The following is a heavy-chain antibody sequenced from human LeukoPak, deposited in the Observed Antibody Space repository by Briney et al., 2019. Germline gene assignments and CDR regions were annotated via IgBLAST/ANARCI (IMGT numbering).Heavy chain of an antibody. D-gene: IGHD4-17*01. CDR2: ISAYNGNT. CDR1: GYTFTSYG. V-gene: IGHV1-18*01. Sequence: ASVKVSCKASGYTFTSYGISWVRQAPGQGLEWMGWISAYNGNTNYAQKLQGRVTMTTDTSTSTAYMELRSLRSDNTAVYYCARGIIKPATVTLLNAFDIWGQGTMVTVSS. J-gene: IGHJ3*02. CDR3: ARGIIKPATVTLLNAFDI.